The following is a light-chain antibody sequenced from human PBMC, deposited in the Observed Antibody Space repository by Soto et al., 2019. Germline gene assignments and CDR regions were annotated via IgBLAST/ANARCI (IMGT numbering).Light chain of an antibody. Sequence: ESVLTQSPGTLSMSPGERATLSCRASQSVSSSYSAWYQQKPGQAPRLLIYGASRRAPGIPDRFSGSGCRTDLPRATSRLEPEDSAVYYCQQYGSSPFTLGPGTKVDIK. CDR1: QSVSSSY. J-gene: IGKJ3*01. CDR2: GAS. V-gene: IGKV3-20*01. CDR3: QQYGSSPFT.